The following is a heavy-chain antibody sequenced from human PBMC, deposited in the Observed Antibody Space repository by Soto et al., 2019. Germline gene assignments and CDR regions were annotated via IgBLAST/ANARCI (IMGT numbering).Heavy chain of an antibody. V-gene: IGHV3-23*01. Sequence: EVQLLESGGGLVQAGGSLRLSCSASGFSFSTYAMSWVRQAPGKGLEWVSAISGSGGSTYYADPVKGRFSISRDNSKNTLYLQINSLRAEDTAVYYCAKNWDTSFSSSSHWCQGTLVTVSS. CDR2: ISGSGGST. CDR1: GFSFSTYA. J-gene: IGHJ4*02. D-gene: IGHD6-6*01. CDR3: AKNWDTSFSSSSH.